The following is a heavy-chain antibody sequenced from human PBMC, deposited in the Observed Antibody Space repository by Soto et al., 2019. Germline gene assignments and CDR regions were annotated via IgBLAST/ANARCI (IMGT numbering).Heavy chain of an antibody. CDR1: GFTFSSYA. V-gene: IGHV3-30-3*01. J-gene: IGHJ4*02. CDR2: ISYDGSNK. CDR3: ARRSRVSIDY. Sequence: PGGSLRLSCAASGFTFSSYAMHWVRQAPGKGLEWVAVISYDGSNKYYADSVKGRFTISRDNSKNTLYLQMNSLRAEDTAVYYCARRSRVSIDYWGQGTLVTVSS. D-gene: IGHD4-4*01.